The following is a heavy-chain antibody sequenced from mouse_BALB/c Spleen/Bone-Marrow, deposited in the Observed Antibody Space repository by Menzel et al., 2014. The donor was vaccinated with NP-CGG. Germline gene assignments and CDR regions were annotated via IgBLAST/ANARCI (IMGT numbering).Heavy chain of an antibody. CDR3: ARNDYDYFDY. CDR2: IYPGNVNT. Sequence: VKLQESGPELVKPGASVRISCKASGYTFTSYYIHWVKQRPGQGLEWIGWIYPGNVNTKYNEKFKGKATLTADKSSSTAYMQLSSLTSEDSAVYFCARNDYDYFDYWGQGTTLTVSS. V-gene: IGHV1S56*01. D-gene: IGHD2-4*01. J-gene: IGHJ2*01. CDR1: GYTFTSYY.